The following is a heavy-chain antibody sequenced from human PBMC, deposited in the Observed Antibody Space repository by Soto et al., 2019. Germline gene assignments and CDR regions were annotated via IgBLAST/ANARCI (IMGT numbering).Heavy chain of an antibody. D-gene: IGHD3-22*01. CDR2: IYPDDSDT. J-gene: IGHJ6*02. V-gene: IGHV5-51*01. Sequence: GESLKISCKGSGYSFFGYWIGWVRQMPGKGLEWMGIIYPDDSDTRYSPPFQEGQVTISADKSISTAYLHWSSLKASDTAMYYCARHGPRVYYDNSDYYYYGMDVWGQGTTVTVSS. CDR3: ARHGPRVYYDNSDYYYYGMDV. CDR1: GYSFFGYW.